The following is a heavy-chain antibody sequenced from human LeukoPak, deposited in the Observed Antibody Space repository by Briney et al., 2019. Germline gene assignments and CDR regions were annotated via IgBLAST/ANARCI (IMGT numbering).Heavy chain of an antibody. J-gene: IGHJ4*02. Sequence: PGGSLRLSCAASGFTFSSYAMSWVRQAPGKGLEWVSTISGSGGTTYYADSVKGRFTISRDNSKNTLYLQMNSLRAEDTAVYYCAREFSGSYPSYFDYWGQGTLVTVSS. CDR1: GFTFSSYA. CDR2: ISGSGGTT. V-gene: IGHV3-23*01. CDR3: AREFSGSYPSYFDY. D-gene: IGHD1-26*01.